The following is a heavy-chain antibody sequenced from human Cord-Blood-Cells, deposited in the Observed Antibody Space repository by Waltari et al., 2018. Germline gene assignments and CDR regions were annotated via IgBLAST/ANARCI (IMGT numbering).Heavy chain of an antibody. J-gene: IGHJ4*02. CDR2: IYYSGST. V-gene: IGHV4-39*01. CDR3: ARHNGESGYDDY. D-gene: IGHD5-12*01. Sequence: QLQLQESGPGLVKPSETLSLTCTVSGGSISSSSYYWGWIRQPPGKGLEWLGMIYYSGSTYYNPSLKSRVTISVDTSKNQFSLKLSSVTAADTAVYYCARHNGESGYDDYWGQGTLVTVSS. CDR1: GGSISSSSYY.